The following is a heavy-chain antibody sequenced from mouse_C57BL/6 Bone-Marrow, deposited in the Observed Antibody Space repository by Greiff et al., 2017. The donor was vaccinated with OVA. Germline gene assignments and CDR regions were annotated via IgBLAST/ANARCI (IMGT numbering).Heavy chain of an antibody. CDR2: IHPSDSDT. CDR1: GYTFTSYW. V-gene: IGHV1-74*01. D-gene: IGHD1-1*01. J-gene: IGHJ2*01. Sequence: VQLQQPGAELVKPGASVKVSCKASGYTFTSYWMHWVKQRPGQGLEWIGRIHPSDSDTNYNQKFKGKATLTVDKSSSTAYMQLSSLTSEDSAVYYCATYKFITTVVPYYFDYWGQGTTLTVSS. CDR3: ATYKFITTVVPYYFDY.